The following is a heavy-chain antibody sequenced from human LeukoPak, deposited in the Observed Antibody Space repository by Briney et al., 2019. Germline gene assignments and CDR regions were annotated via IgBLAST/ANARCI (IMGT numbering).Heavy chain of an antibody. CDR3: ARDNALGWFDP. Sequence: ASVKVSCKASGGTFSSYAISWVRQAPGHGLEWMGGIIPIFGTANPAQKFQGRVTITTDESTSPAYMELSSLRSEDTAVYYCARDNALGWFDPWGQGTLVTVSS. J-gene: IGHJ5*02. CDR1: GGTFSSYA. V-gene: IGHV1-69*05. CDR2: IIPIFGTA.